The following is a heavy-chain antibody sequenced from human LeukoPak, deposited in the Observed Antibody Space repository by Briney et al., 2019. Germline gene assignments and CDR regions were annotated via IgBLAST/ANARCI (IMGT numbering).Heavy chain of an antibody. V-gene: IGHV1-2*04. D-gene: IGHD3-3*01. CDR2: INPNSGGK. CDR1: GYTFTGYF. J-gene: IGHJ6*02. Sequence: AAVTVSLKASGYTFTGYFMHWVRQAPGQGLAWVGWINPNSGGKNYAQKFQGWVTITRDTSISTAYMELSRLRSADAAVDYCARDRITMSAVDYYYYCMDVGGQEPRVTVSS. CDR3: ARDRITMSAVDYYYYCMDV.